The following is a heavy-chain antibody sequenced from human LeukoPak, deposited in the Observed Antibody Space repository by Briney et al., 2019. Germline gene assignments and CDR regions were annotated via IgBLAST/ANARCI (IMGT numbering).Heavy chain of an antibody. CDR2: IRNKAYGGTT. Sequence: GGSLRLSCTVSGFTFGDYSVSWFRQAPGKGLEWVSIIRNKAYGGTTEYAASVKGRFTISRDDSRSIAYLQMNSLKTEDTAVYYCARDFSTSSRDYFEYWGQGTLVTVSS. CDR3: ARDFSTSSRDYFEY. V-gene: IGHV3-49*03. D-gene: IGHD6-6*01. J-gene: IGHJ4*02. CDR1: GFTFGDYS.